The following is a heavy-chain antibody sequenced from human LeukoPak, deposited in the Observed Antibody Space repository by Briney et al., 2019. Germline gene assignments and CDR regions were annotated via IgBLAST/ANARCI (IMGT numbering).Heavy chain of an antibody. D-gene: IGHD6-13*01. V-gene: IGHV4-34*01. Sequence: ETLSLACAVYGGSVSGYYCSWIRQPPGKGLEWIGEINNSGRTNSTPSLKSRVTISVDTYKNQFSLKLSSVTAADTDVYYCETGGQRRSSWYYWGQGNLVTVSS. CDR3: ETGGQRRSSWYY. CDR1: GGSVSGYY. J-gene: IGHJ4*02. CDR2: INNSGRT.